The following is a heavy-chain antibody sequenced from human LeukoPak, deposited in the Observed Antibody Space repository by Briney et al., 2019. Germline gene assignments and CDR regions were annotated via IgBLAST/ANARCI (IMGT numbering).Heavy chain of an antibody. J-gene: IGHJ6*03. Sequence: GGSLRLSCAASGFTFSTYGMHWVRQAPGKGLEWVSAISGSGGSTYYADSVGGRFTISRDNSKNTLYLQMNSLRAEDTAVYYCAKENGPRSYYYYMDVWGKGTTVTVSS. CDR1: GFTFSTYG. V-gene: IGHV3-23*01. CDR3: AKENGPRSYYYYMDV. CDR2: ISGSGGST.